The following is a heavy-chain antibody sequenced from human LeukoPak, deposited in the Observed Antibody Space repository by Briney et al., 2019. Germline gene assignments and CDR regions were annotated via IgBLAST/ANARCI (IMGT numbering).Heavy chain of an antibody. CDR2: IGGRGDGI. CDR3: AKDQTVTTRGFDY. V-gene: IGHV3-48*01. Sequence: GGSLRLSCAASGFTFSDYSMNWVRQAPGKGLEWISYIGGRGDGISYADSVKGRFTVSRDNAKNTLYLQMNSLRAEDTAVYYCAKDQTVTTRGFDYWGQGTLVTVSS. J-gene: IGHJ4*02. CDR1: GFTFSDYS. D-gene: IGHD4-17*01.